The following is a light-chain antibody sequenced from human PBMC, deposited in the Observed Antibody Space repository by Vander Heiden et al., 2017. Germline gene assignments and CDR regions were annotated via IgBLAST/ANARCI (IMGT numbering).Light chain of an antibody. V-gene: IGLV2-14*01. CDR3: SSYTSSSTLVV. CDR1: SSDVGGYNY. Sequence: QSALTQPPSVSASPGQSITISSTGTSSDVGGYNYVSWYQHHPGKAPKLMIYEVTNRPSGVSNRFSGSKSGNTASLTISGLQAEDEADYYCSSYTSSSTLVVFGGGTKLTVL. CDR2: EVT. J-gene: IGLJ2*01.